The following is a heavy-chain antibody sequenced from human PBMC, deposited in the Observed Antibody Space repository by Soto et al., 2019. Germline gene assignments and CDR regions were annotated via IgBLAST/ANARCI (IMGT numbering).Heavy chain of an antibody. CDR1: GFTFTRYW. V-gene: IGHV3-7*03. Sequence: EVQLVESGGGLVQPGGSLRLSCAASGFTFTRYWLTWVRQGPGKGLEWVANIKEDGSEIYYVDSVKGRFTTSRDNAKNSLYLQMNSLRVEDTAVYYCARVISGRDYGDSIDYWGQGSLVTVSS. D-gene: IGHD4-17*01. CDR3: ARVISGRDYGDSIDY. CDR2: IKEDGSEI. J-gene: IGHJ4*02.